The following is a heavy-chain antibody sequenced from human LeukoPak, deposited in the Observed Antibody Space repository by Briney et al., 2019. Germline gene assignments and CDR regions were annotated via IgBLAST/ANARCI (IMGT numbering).Heavy chain of an antibody. CDR2: IWNDGSNK. Sequence: GGSLRLSCAASGXTFSSYVMHWVRQAPGKGLEWVAVIWNDGSNKYFADSVKGQFTISRDSSKNTLYLQMNSLRAEDTAVYYCASATGDNDAFDIWGQGTMVTVSS. J-gene: IGHJ3*02. D-gene: IGHD7-27*01. CDR3: ASATGDNDAFDI. V-gene: IGHV3-33*01. CDR1: GXTFSSYV.